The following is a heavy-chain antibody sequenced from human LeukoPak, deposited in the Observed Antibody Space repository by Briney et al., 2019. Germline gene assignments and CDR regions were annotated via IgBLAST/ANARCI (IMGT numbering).Heavy chain of an antibody. CDR2: ISNGGDST. J-gene: IGHJ5*02. CDR1: GFTFSSCA. D-gene: IGHD3-22*01. Sequence: PGGSLRLSCAASGFTFSSCAMSWVRQAPGKGLEWVSGISNGGDSTYYADSVKGRFTISRDNSKNTLYLQVNSLRAEDTAVYYCAKDGIYYDSSGSHWFDPWGQGTLVTVSS. CDR3: AKDGIYYDSSGSHWFDP. V-gene: IGHV3-23*01.